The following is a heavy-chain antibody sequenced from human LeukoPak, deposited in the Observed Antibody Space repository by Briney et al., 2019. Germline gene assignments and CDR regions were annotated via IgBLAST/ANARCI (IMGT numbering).Heavy chain of an antibody. CDR3: ARIRGSSLYYMDV. V-gene: IGHV4-59*01. CDR2: IFDRGSF. Sequence: SETLSLTCTVSGDSIRSYYWSWIRQPPGKGLEWIGYIFDRGSFNYDPSLKSRVTMSVDTSKSQFSLRLTSVTAADTAVYYCARIRGSSLYYMDVWGKGTTVTVSS. D-gene: IGHD6-6*01. J-gene: IGHJ6*03. CDR1: GDSIRSYY.